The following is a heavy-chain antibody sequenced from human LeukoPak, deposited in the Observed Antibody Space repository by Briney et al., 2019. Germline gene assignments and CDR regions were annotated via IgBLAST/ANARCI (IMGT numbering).Heavy chain of an antibody. CDR3: ARDPKVITSYYYYYYMDV. J-gene: IGHJ6*03. CDR1: GDTFAGYY. V-gene: IGHV1-2*02. D-gene: IGHD3-22*01. Sequence: ASVKVSSKASGDTFAGYYMHWVRQAPGQGLEWMGWINPNSGGTNYAQKFQGRVTMTRDTSISTAYMELSRLRSDDTAVYYCARDPKVITSYYYYYYMDVWGKGTTVTVSS. CDR2: INPNSGGT.